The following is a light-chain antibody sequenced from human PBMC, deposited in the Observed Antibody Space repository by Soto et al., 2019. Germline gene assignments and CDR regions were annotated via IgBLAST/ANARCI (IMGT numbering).Light chain of an antibody. Sequence: EIVLTQSPGTLSLSPGERATLSCRASQIFNSKYLAWYQQKPGQAPRLLIYGASSRASGFPDRFSGSASGTDFTLTINRLEPDDSAVYYCQQYRTLWTFGQGTRVEIK. CDR3: QQYRTLWT. J-gene: IGKJ1*01. V-gene: IGKV3-20*01. CDR2: GAS. CDR1: QIFNSKY.